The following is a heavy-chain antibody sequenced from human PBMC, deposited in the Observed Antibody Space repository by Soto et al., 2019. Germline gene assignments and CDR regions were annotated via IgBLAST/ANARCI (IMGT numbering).Heavy chain of an antibody. J-gene: IGHJ3*02. CDR1: GFTFSSYW. Sequence: GGSLRLSCAASGFTFSSYWMHWVRQAPGKGLVWVSRINSDGSSTSYADSVKGRFTISRDNAKNTLYLQMNSLRAEDTAVYYCARTYCSGGSCYSGAFDIWGQGTTVTVSS. D-gene: IGHD2-15*01. V-gene: IGHV3-74*01. CDR2: INSDGSST. CDR3: ARTYCSGGSCYSGAFDI.